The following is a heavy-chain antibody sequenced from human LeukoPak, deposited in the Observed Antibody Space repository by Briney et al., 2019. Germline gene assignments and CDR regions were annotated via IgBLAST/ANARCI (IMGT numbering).Heavy chain of an antibody. CDR3: AKSSVGQWLISYFDY. V-gene: IGHV3-23*01. CDR2: ISANGGST. D-gene: IGHD3-22*01. Sequence: GGSLRLSCAASGFTFSNYAMSWVRQAPGKGLEWVSAISANGGSTYHADSVKGRFTISRDNSKNTLYLQMNSLRAEDTAVYYCAKSSVGQWLISYFDYWGQGTLVTVSS. CDR1: GFTFSNYA. J-gene: IGHJ4*02.